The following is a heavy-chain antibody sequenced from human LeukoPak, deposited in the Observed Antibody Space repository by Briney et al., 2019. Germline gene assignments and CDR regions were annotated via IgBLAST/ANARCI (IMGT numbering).Heavy chain of an antibody. CDR2: ISSSSSYI. Sequence: PGGSLILSCAASGFTFSSYSMNWVRQAPGKGLEWVSSISSSSSYIYYADSVKGRFTISRDNAKNSLYLQMNGLRAEDTAVYYCARVNEDNSSSIDYWGQGTLVTVSS. V-gene: IGHV3-21*01. D-gene: IGHD6-6*01. J-gene: IGHJ4*02. CDR3: ARVNEDNSSSIDY. CDR1: GFTFSSYS.